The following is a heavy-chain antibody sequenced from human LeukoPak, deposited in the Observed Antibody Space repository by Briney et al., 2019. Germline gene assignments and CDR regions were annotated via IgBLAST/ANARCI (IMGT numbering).Heavy chain of an antibody. J-gene: IGHJ4*02. Sequence: ASVKVSCKASGYTFTSYYMHWVRQAPGQGLEWMGIINPSGGSTGYAQKFQGRVTMTRDMSTSTIYMELSSLRSEDTAVYYCARDRDYSSSWLRQPDYWGQGTLVTVSS. CDR3: ARDRDYSSSWLRQPDY. CDR1: GYTFTSYY. V-gene: IGHV1-46*01. CDR2: INPSGGST. D-gene: IGHD2-2*01.